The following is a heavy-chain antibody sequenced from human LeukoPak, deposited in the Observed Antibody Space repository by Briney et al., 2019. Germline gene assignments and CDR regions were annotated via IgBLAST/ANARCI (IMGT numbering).Heavy chain of an antibody. J-gene: IGHJ4*02. Sequence: SETLSLTCTVSGGSISSYYWSWIRQPPGKGLEWIGYFYYSGSTNYNPSLKSRVTISVDTSKNQFSLKLSSVTAADTAVYYFAGSPQVGATSRFDYWGQGTLVTVSS. CDR1: GGSISSYY. CDR3: AGSPQVGATSRFDY. V-gene: IGHV4-59*01. CDR2: FYYSGST. D-gene: IGHD1-26*01.